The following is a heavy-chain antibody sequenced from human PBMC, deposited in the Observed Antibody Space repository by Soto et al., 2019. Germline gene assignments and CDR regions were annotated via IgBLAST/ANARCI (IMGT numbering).Heavy chain of an antibody. Sequence: GASVKVSCKASGYTFTSYAMHWVRQAPGQRLEWMGWINAGNGNTKYSQKFQGRVTITRDTSASTAYMELSSLRSEDTAVYYCASTGDFWSGYYINYYYGMDVWGQGTTVTVSS. CDR3: ASTGDFWSGYYINYYYGMDV. D-gene: IGHD3-3*01. J-gene: IGHJ6*02. CDR1: GYTFTSYA. V-gene: IGHV1-3*01. CDR2: INAGNGNT.